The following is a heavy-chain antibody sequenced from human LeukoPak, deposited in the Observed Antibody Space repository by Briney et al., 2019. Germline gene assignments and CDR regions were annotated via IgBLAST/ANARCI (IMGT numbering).Heavy chain of an antibody. CDR3: ARDGAFAV. V-gene: IGHV4-30-2*01. D-gene: IGHD2/OR15-2a*01. CDR1: GGSISSGGYP. J-gene: IGHJ1*01. CDR2: IYHSGST. Sequence: SETLSLTCAVSGGSISSGGYPWSWIRQPPGKGLEWIGYIYHSGSTYYNPSLKSRVTISVDTSKNQFSLKLSSVTAADTAVYYCARDGAFAVWGQGTLVTVSS.